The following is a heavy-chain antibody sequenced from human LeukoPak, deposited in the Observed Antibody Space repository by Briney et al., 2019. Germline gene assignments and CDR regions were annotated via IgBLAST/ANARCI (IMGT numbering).Heavy chain of an antibody. CDR2: ISYDGSQK. D-gene: IGHD3-10*01. J-gene: IGHJ5*02. V-gene: IGHV3-30*18. CDR1: GFTFSSHG. CDR3: AKGPAMVRGTFDP. Sequence: GGSLRLSCAASGFTFSSHGMHWVRQAPGKGLEWVAVISYDGSQKYYTDSVKGRFTISRDYSKNTLYLQMNSLRTEETAVYYCAKGPAMVRGTFDPWGQGTLVTVSS.